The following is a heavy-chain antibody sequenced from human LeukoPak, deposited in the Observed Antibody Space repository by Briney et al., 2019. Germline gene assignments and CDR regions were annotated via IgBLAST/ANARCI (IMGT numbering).Heavy chain of an antibody. Sequence: GGSLTLSCAASDFTFSGSAMHWVRQASGRGLEWVGRIRDKASTYATSYAASVKGRFTISRDDLKNTAYLQMNSLKTEDTALYYCTREVGSWFDYWGQGTLVTVSS. V-gene: IGHV3-73*01. CDR1: DFTFSGSA. CDR2: IRDKASTYAT. CDR3: TREVGSWFDY. J-gene: IGHJ4*02. D-gene: IGHD6-13*01.